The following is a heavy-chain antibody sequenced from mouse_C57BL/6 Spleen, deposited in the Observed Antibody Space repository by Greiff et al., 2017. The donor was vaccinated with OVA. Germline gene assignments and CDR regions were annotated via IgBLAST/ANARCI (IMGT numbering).Heavy chain of an antibody. V-gene: IGHV1-69*01. J-gene: IGHJ1*03. Sequence: QVQLQQPGAELVMPGASVKLSCKASGYTFTSYWMHWVKQRPGQGLEWIGEIDPSDSYTNYNQKFKGKSTLTVDKSSSTAYMQLSSLTSEDSAVYYCARRDGPKNFDVWGTGTTVTVSS. CDR3: ARRDGPKNFDV. CDR1: GYTFTSYW. D-gene: IGHD1-2*01. CDR2: IDPSDSYT.